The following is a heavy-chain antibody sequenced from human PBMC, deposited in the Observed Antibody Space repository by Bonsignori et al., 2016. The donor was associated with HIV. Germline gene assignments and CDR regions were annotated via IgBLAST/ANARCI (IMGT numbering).Heavy chain of an antibody. Sequence: GESLKISCAASGFTFSSYAMHWVRQAPGKGLEWVAVISYDGSNKYYADPVKGRFTISRDNSKNTLYLQMNSLRAEDTAVYYCARGRGSYPDYWGQGTLVTVSS. CDR2: ISYDGSNK. J-gene: IGHJ4*02. D-gene: IGHD1-26*01. V-gene: IGHV3-30-3*01. CDR1: GFTFSSYA. CDR3: ARGRGSYPDY.